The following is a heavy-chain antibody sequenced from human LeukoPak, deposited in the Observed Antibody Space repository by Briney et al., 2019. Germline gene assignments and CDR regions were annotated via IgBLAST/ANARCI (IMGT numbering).Heavy chain of an antibody. J-gene: IGHJ4*02. V-gene: IGHV4-39*01. Sequence: PSETLSLTCNVSGDSISSSTYYWGWIRQPPGKGLEWIANIYRSGTTYYNPSLKSRATISVDTSSNQFSLKLTSVTAADTAVYHCARHGHHGNYDFWGQGTLVTVSS. CDR3: ARHGHHGNYDF. D-gene: IGHD4-11*01. CDR2: IYRSGTT. CDR1: GDSISSSTYY.